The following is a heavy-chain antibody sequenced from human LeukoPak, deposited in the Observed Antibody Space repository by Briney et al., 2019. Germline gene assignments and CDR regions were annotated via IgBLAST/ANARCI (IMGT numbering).Heavy chain of an antibody. V-gene: IGHV3-30*01. Sequence: PGGSLRLSCAASGFTFSSYAMHWVRQAPGKGLEWVAVISYDGSNKYYADSVKGRFTISRDNSKNTLYLQMNSLRAEDTAVYYCAKGIPYSYGYFDYWGQGTLVTVSS. CDR3: AKGIPYSYGYFDY. CDR2: ISYDGSNK. D-gene: IGHD5-18*01. CDR1: GFTFSSYA. J-gene: IGHJ4*02.